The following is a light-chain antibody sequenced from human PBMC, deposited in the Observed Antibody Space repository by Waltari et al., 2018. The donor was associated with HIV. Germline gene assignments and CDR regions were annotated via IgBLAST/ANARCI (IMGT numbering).Light chain of an antibody. V-gene: IGKV1-39*01. CDR2: AIS. CDR1: QHVSSY. Sequence: DIQMTQSPSSLSASVGDRVTITCRASQHVSSYLNWYQQRPGTVPHVLIYAISSLQSVVPLRVRGSGSGKDFTLTIGSLQTEDFATYYCQQGHSTPYTFGQGTKLEIK. CDR3: QQGHSTPYT. J-gene: IGKJ2*01.